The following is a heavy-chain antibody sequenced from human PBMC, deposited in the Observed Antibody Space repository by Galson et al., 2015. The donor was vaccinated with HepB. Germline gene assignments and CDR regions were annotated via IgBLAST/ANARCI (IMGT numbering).Heavy chain of an antibody. V-gene: IGHV1-24*01. CDR1: GYTLTELS. CDR2: FDPEDGET. D-gene: IGHD4-11*01. CDR3: ATGGPDYSNYHDY. Sequence: SVKVSCKVSGYTLTELSMHWVRQAPGKGLEWMGGFDPEDGETIYAQKFQGRVTMTEDTSTDTAYMELSSLRSEDTAVYYCATGGPDYSNYHDYWGQGTLVTVSS. J-gene: IGHJ4*02.